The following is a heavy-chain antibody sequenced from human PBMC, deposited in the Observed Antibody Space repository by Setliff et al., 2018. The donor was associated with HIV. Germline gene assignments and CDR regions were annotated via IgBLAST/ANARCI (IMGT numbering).Heavy chain of an antibody. Sequence: ASVKVSCKASGYTCASYGISWVRQAPGQGLEWMGWITSYSGNTNYAQKFQGRLTMTTDTSTCTAYMDLRSLRSDDTAVYYCARPNNDTSGYSLPHYYYYYMDVWGKGTTVTVS. CDR1: GYTCASYG. CDR3: ARPNNDTSGYSLPHYYYYYMDV. V-gene: IGHV1-18*01. CDR2: ITSYSGNT. J-gene: IGHJ6*03. D-gene: IGHD3-22*01.